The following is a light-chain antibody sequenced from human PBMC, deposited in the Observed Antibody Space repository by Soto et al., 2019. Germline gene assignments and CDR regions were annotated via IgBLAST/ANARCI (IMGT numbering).Light chain of an antibody. J-gene: IGKJ2*01. Sequence: EIVLTQSPGTLSLSPGERATLSCRASQSVRDRYLAWYQQKPGQAPSLLIYDTSTRATGVPDRFSGSGSGTDFALTISRVEPEDFAVYYCQQYNIWPPYTFGQGTKLEIK. CDR2: DTS. V-gene: IGKV3-20*01. CDR3: QQYNIWPPYT. CDR1: QSVRDRY.